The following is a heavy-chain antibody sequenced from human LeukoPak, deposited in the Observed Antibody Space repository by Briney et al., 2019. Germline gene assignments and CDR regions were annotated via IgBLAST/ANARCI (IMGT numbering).Heavy chain of an antibody. D-gene: IGHD6-19*01. CDR3: ASRGEQWLAYYFDY. CDR1: GFTFSTYA. J-gene: IGHJ4*02. V-gene: IGHV3-33*01. Sequence: PGRSLRLSCAASGFTFSTYAMHWVRQAPGKGLEWVALIWYDGSNKYYADSAKGRFTISRDNSKNTLYLQMNSLRAEDTAVYYCASRGEQWLAYYFDYWGQGTLVTVSS. CDR2: IWYDGSNK.